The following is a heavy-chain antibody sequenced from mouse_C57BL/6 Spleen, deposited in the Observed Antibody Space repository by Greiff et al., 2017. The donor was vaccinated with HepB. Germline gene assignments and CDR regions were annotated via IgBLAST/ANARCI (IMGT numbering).Heavy chain of an antibody. D-gene: IGHD2-10*01. Sequence: VQLQQSGAELVKPGASVKLSCTASGFNIKVYYMHWVKQRTEQGLEWIGRIDPEDGETKYATKFQGKATITADTASNTDYLQLSSLTSEDTAVYYCARGLPLPYWGQGTLVTVSA. CDR3: ARGLPLPY. CDR1: GFNIKVYY. CDR2: IDPEDGET. V-gene: IGHV14-2*01. J-gene: IGHJ3*01.